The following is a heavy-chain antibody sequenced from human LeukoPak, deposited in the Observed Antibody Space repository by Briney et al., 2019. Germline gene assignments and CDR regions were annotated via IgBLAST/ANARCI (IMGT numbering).Heavy chain of an antibody. D-gene: IGHD1-26*01. V-gene: IGHV4-59*01. J-gene: IGHJ2*01. Sequence: SETLSLTCTMSGGSFTSYYWSWIRQPPGKGLEWIGYIYYSGSNSGSINYHPSLKSRVTISLDTSKNLYSLKLRSVTAADTAVYYCARRAIVDWYFDLWGRGTLVTVSS. CDR2: IYYSGSNSGSI. CDR3: ARRAIVDWYFDL. CDR1: GGSFTSYY.